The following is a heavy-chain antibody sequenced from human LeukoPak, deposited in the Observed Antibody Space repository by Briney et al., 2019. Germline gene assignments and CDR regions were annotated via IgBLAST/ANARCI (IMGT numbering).Heavy chain of an antibody. CDR2: INHSGST. J-gene: IGHJ5*02. D-gene: IGHD5-24*01. V-gene: IGHV4-34*01. Sequence: SETLSLTCAVYGGSFSGYYWSWIRQPPGKGLEWIGEINHSGSTNYNPSLKSRVTISVDTSKNQFSLKLSSVTDADTAMYYCARSFYNTGGWFDPWGQGTLVTVSS. CDR1: GGSFSGYY. CDR3: ARSFYNTGGWFDP.